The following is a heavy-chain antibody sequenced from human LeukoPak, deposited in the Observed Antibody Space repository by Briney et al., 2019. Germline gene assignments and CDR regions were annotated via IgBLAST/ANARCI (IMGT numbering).Heavy chain of an antibody. V-gene: IGHV3-11*05. CDR3: ARDLYSRFGELSGY. Sequence: LSLTCAVYGGSFSGYYWSWIRQAPGKGLEWVSYISSSSSYTNYADSVKGRFTISRDNAKNSLYLQMNSLRAEDTAVYYCARDLYSRFGELSGYWGQGTLVTVSS. J-gene: IGHJ4*02. CDR1: GGSFSGYY. D-gene: IGHD3-10*01. CDR2: ISSSSSYT.